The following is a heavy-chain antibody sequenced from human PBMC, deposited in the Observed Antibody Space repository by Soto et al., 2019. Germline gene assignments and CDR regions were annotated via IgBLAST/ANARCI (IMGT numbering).Heavy chain of an antibody. CDR2: ISSSSSYI. CDR3: ARDSRLSSGDFDY. CDR1: GFTFSSYS. D-gene: IGHD3-16*01. J-gene: IGHJ4*02. V-gene: IGHV3-21*01. Sequence: SGGSLRLSCAASGFTFSSYSMNWVRQAPGKGLEWVSSISSSSSYIYYADSVKGRFTISRDNAKNSLYLQMNSLRAEDTAVYYCARDSRLSSGDFDYWGQGTLVTVSS.